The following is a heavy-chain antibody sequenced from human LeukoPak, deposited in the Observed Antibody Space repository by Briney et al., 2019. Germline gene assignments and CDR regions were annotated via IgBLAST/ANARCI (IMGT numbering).Heavy chain of an antibody. V-gene: IGHV4-34*01. CDR3: ARPSGKAKGLDY. J-gene: IGHJ4*02. CDR2: INHSGST. CDR1: GGSISSYY. Sequence: PSETLSLTCTVSGGSISSYYWSWIRQPPGKGLEWIGEINHSGSTNYNPSLKSRVTISVDTSKNQFSLKLSSVTAADTAVYYCARPSGKAKGLDYWGQGTLVTVSS. D-gene: IGHD4-23*01.